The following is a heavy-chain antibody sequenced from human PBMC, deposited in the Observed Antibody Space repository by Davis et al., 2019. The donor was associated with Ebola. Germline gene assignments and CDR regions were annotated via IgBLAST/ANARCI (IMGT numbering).Heavy chain of an antibody. CDR2: IYPGDSDT. J-gene: IGHJ4*02. D-gene: IGHD2-21*02. CDR1: GYSFTSYW. Sequence: GESLKISCKGSGYSFTSYWISWVRQMPGKGLEWMGIIYPGDSDTRYSPSFQGQVTISADKSISTAYLQWSSLKASDTAMYYCALAYCGGDCYSGGYYFDYWGQGTLVTVSS. CDR3: ALAYCGGDCYSGGYYFDY. V-gene: IGHV5-51*01.